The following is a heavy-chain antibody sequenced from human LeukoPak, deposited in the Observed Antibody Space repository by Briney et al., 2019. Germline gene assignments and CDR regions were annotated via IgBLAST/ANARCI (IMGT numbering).Heavy chain of an antibody. CDR2: IWYDGSNK. J-gene: IGHJ4*02. Sequence: GRSLRLSCAASGFTFSSYGMHWVRQAPGKGLEWVAVIWYDGSNKYYAGSVKGRFTISRDNSKNTLYLQMNSLRAEDTAVYYCARQSISSLDYWGQGTLVTVSS. CDR3: ARQSISSLDY. V-gene: IGHV3-33*01. D-gene: IGHD3-16*01. CDR1: GFTFSSYG.